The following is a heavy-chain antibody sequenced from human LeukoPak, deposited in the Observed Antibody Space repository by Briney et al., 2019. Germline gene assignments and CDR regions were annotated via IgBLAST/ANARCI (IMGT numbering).Heavy chain of an antibody. V-gene: IGHV1-69*13. J-gene: IGHJ5*02. CDR2: IIPIFGTA. CDR3: ARWLSPTGPRNWFDP. Sequence: GASVKVSCKASGYTFTSYAMNWVRQAPGQGLEWMGGIIPIFGTANYAQKFQGRVTITADESTSTAYMELSSLRSEDTAVYYCARWLSPTGPRNWFDPWGQGTLVTVSS. CDR1: GYTFTSYA. D-gene: IGHD1-14*01.